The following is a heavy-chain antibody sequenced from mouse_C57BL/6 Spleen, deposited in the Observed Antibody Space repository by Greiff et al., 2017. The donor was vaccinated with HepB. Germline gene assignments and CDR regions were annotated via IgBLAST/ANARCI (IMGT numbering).Heavy chain of an antibody. CDR2: ISNLAYSI. Sequence: DVMLVESGGGLVQPGGSLKLSCAASGFTFSDYGMAWVRQAPRKGPEWVAFISNLAYSIYYADTVTGRFTISRENAKNTLYLEMSSLRAEDSAMYYCERHEDRTGSSWFAYWGQGTLVTVSA. CDR1: GFTFSDYG. V-gene: IGHV5-15*01. CDR3: ERHEDRTGSSWFAY. J-gene: IGHJ3*01. D-gene: IGHD4-1*01.